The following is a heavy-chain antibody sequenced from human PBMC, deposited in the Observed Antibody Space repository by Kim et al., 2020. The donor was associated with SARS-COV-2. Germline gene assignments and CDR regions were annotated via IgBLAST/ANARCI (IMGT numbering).Heavy chain of an antibody. Sequence: NDYAVSAKSRITINPDTSKNQFSLQLNSVTPEDTAVYYCAKGLGRLGFDYWGQGTLVTVSS. V-gene: IGHV6-1*01. CDR2: N. CDR3: AKGLGRLGFDY. D-gene: IGHD7-27*01. J-gene: IGHJ4*02.